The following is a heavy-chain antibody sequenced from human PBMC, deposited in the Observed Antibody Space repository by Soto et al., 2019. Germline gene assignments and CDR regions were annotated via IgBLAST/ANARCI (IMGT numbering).Heavy chain of an antibody. CDR1: GGTFSSYA. V-gene: IGHV1-69*01. J-gene: IGHJ4*02. Sequence: QVQLVQSGAEVKKPGSSVKVSCKASGGTFSSYAISWVRQAPGQGLEWMGGIIPIFGTANCAQKFQGRVTITADESTSTAYMELSSLRSEDTAVYYCARAEGYCSSTSCYGRFDYWGQGTLVTVSS. D-gene: IGHD2-2*01. CDR2: IIPIFGTA. CDR3: ARAEGYCSSTSCYGRFDY.